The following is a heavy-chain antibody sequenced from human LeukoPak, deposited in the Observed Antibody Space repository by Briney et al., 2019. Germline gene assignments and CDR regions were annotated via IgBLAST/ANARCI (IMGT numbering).Heavy chain of an antibody. J-gene: IGHJ3*02. Sequence: PGGSLRLSCAASGFTFSDHYMDWVRQAPGKGLEWVGRIRSKGNSYATVYAASVNGRFTISREDAKNTAYLQMNSLKTEDTAVYYCTSSYDNSGSDAFNIWGQGTMVTVSS. V-gene: IGHV3-73*01. CDR3: TSSYDNSGSDAFNI. D-gene: IGHD3-22*01. CDR2: IRSKGNSYAT. CDR1: GFTFSDHY.